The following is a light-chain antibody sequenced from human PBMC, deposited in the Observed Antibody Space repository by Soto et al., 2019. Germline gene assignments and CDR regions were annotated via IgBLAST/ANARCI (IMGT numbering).Light chain of an antibody. CDR3: QKYDSYSST. J-gene: IGKJ2*01. CDR1: QGISAN. Sequence: DIPMTQSPCSLSASVGDRVTITCRASQGISANVAWYQQKRGKDPKLLIYAASTLQSGVPSRFSGSGSGTDFTLTISRLQPEDVATYYCQKYDSYSSTFGQGTRLET. V-gene: IGKV1-27*01. CDR2: AAS.